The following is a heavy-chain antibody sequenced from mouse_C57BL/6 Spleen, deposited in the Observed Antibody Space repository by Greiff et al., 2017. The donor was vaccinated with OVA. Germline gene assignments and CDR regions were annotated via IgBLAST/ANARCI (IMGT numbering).Heavy chain of an antibody. CDR3: ARTGTYRYFDV. V-gene: IGHV1-26*01. Sequence: EVQLQQSGPELVKPGASVKISCKASGYTFTDYYMNWVKQSHGKSLEWIGDINPNNGGTSYNQKFKGKATLTVDKSSSTAYMELRSLTSEDSAVYYCARTGTYRYFDVWGTGTTVTVSS. CDR1: GYTFTDYY. J-gene: IGHJ1*03. CDR2: INPNNGGT. D-gene: IGHD4-1*01.